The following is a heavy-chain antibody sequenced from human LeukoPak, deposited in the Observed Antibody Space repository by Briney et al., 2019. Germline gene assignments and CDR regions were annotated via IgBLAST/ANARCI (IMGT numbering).Heavy chain of an antibody. Sequence: PSETLSLTCTVSGGSISSSSYYWGWIRQPPGKGLEWIGSIYYSGSTYYNPSLKSRVTISVDTSKNQFSLKLSSVTAADTAVYYCARDHRGVVPFDYWGQGTLVTVSS. D-gene: IGHD2-21*01. CDR1: GGSISSSSYY. CDR3: ARDHRGVVPFDY. V-gene: IGHV4-39*07. CDR2: IYYSGST. J-gene: IGHJ4*02.